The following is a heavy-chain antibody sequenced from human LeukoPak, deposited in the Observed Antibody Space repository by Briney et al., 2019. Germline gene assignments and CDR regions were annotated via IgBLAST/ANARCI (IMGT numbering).Heavy chain of an antibody. CDR3: ARSSIELGFDY. J-gene: IGHJ4*02. Sequence: ASVKVSCKASGYTFTSYGISWVRQAPGQGLEWMGWISTYNGNTNYAQKLQGRVTMTTDTSTSTAYMELSSLRSEDTAVYYCARSSIELGFDYWGQGTLVTVSS. V-gene: IGHV1-18*01. D-gene: IGHD1-7*01. CDR1: GYTFTSYG. CDR2: ISTYNGNT.